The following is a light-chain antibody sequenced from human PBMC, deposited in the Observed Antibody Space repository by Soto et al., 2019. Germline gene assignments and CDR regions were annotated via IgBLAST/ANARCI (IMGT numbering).Light chain of an antibody. CDR2: GIS. Sequence: QSVLTQPPSVSGAPGQGVTISCTGSSSNIGAGYDVHWYQQLPGTAPKLLIFGISNRPSGVPDRFSGSKSGTSASLAITGLQAEDEADYYCHSYDSSLSGSYVFGTGTKVTVL. CDR3: HSYDSSLSGSYV. J-gene: IGLJ1*01. CDR1: SSNIGAGYD. V-gene: IGLV1-40*01.